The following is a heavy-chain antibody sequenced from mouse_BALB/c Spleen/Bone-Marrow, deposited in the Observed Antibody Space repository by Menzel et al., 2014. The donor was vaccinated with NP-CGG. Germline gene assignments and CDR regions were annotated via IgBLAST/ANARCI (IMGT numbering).Heavy chain of an antibody. Sequence: QVQLKQSGAELVKPGASVKMSCKASGYTFTSYWMHWVKQRPGQGLEWIGVIDSSDSYTSYNQKFKGKATLTVDTSSSTAYMQLSSLTSEDSAVYYCTIYYRSFAYWGQGTLVTVSA. V-gene: IGHV1S127*01. CDR3: TIYYRSFAY. CDR2: IDSSDSYT. CDR1: GYTFTSYW. D-gene: IGHD2-14*01. J-gene: IGHJ3*01.